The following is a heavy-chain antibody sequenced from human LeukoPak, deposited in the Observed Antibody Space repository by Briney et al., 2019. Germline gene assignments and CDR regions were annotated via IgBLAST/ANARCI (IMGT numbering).Heavy chain of an antibody. CDR2: IYYSGNT. V-gene: IGHV4-39*01. CDR1: GVSISSSNSY. Sequence: SETLPLTCTFSGVSISSSNSYWGWIRQPPGKGLEWIGSIYYSGNTYYNASLKSQVSISIDTSKNQFSLRLTSVTAADTAVYYCARQTGSGLFILPGGEGTLVTVSS. CDR3: ARQTGSGLFILP. D-gene: IGHD3/OR15-3a*01. J-gene: IGHJ4*02.